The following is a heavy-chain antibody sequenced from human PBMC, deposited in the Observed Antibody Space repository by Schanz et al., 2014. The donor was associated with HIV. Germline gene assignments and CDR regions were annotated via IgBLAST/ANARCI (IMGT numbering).Heavy chain of an antibody. CDR3: AKDRNYYDDKYLGKGNYYYYYGMDV. J-gene: IGHJ6*02. Sequence: QVQLVESGGGVVQPGRSLRVSCAASGFTFSNYGMHWVRQAPGKGLEWVAVISYDGRNKCFGDSVKGRFTISRDNSKNTVYLQAKSLRPEDTAVYFCAKDRNYYDDKYLGKGNYYYYYGMDVWGRGTLVTVSS. D-gene: IGHD3-22*01. CDR2: ISYDGRNK. V-gene: IGHV3-30*18. CDR1: GFTFSNYG.